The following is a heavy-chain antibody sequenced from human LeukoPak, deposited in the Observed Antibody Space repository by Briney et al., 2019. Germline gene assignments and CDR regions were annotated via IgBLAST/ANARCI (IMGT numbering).Heavy chain of an antibody. Sequence: GGSLRLSCATSGFTFSTYAITWVRQAPGRGLEWVSGISGSGSNTYYADSVKGRFTISRDNSKNTIYLQMNSLGAEDTAIYFCGRGRRIGTNLYYFDYWGQGALVTVSS. CDR3: GRGRRIGTNLYYFDY. J-gene: IGHJ4*02. CDR1: GFTFSTYA. CDR2: ISGSGSNT. V-gene: IGHV3-23*01. D-gene: IGHD1-26*01.